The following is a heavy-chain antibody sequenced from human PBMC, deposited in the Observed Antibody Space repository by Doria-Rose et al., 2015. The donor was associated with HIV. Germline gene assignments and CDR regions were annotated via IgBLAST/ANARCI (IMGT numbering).Heavy chain of an antibody. CDR1: GVSLSSPGMG. CDR3: ARIKSSRWYHKYYFDF. Sequence: QVTLKESGPVLVKPTETLTLTCTVSGVSLSSPGMGVSWIRQPPGKALEWLANIFSDDERFDKTSLKSRLTISRSTSKSQLVLTMTDMDPVDTATYYCARIKSSRWYHKYYFDFWGQGTLVIVSA. CDR2: IFSDDER. J-gene: IGHJ4*02. D-gene: IGHD6-13*01. V-gene: IGHV2-26*01.